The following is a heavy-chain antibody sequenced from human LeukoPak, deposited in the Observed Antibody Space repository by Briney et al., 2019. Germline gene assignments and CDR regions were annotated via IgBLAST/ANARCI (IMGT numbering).Heavy chain of an antibody. V-gene: IGHV1-2*06. CDR1: GYTFTGYY. D-gene: IGHD3-22*01. CDR3: ASSVNYYDSSGYYDY. CDR2: INPNSGGT. J-gene: IGHJ4*02. Sequence: GASVKVSCKASGYTFTGYYMHWVRQAPGQGLEWMGRINPNSGGTNYAQKFQGRVTMTRDTSISTAYMEPSRLRSDDTAVYYCASSVNYYDSSGYYDYWGQGTLVTVSS.